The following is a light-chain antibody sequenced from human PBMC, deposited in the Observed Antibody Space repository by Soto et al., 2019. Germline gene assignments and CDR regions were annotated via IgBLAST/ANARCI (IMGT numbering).Light chain of an antibody. CDR3: QSYDTSLSVWV. V-gene: IGLV1-40*01. Sequence: QSVLTQPPSVSGAPGQRIVISCRGTTSNIGAGYDVQWYQQLPGAALKLLIYDSHRPSGVPDRFSGSKSGSSGSLAITGVQTEDEADYYCQSYDTSLSVWVFGGGTKLTVL. CDR1: TSNIGAGYD. CDR2: DS. J-gene: IGLJ3*02.